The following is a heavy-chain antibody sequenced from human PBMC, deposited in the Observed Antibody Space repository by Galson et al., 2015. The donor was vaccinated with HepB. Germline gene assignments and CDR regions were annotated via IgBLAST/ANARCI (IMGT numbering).Heavy chain of an antibody. CDR2: ISYDGSNK. D-gene: IGHD2-21*01. V-gene: IGHV3-30*18. CDR3: AKVGGDNYFDY. Sequence: SLRLSCAASGFTFSSYGMHWVRQAPGKGLEWVAVISYDGSNKYYADSVKGRFTISRDNSKNTLYLQMNSLRAEDTAVYYCAKVGGDNYFDYWGQGTLVTVSS. J-gene: IGHJ4*02. CDR1: GFTFSSYG.